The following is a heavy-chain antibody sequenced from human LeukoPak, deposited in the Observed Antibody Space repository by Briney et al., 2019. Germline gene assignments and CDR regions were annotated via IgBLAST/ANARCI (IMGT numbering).Heavy chain of an antibody. J-gene: IGHJ4*02. V-gene: IGHV1-8*01. D-gene: IGHD3-22*01. CDR3: ARGFERGYYDASGYYSVD. Sequence: GASVKVSCKASGYTFTSYDINWVRQATGQGLEWMGWMNPTNGNTGYAQKFQGRVTMTRDTSITTAYMELSSLRSEDTAVYFCARGFERGYYDASGYYSVDWGQGTLVTVSS. CDR2: MNPTNGNT. CDR1: GYTFTSYD.